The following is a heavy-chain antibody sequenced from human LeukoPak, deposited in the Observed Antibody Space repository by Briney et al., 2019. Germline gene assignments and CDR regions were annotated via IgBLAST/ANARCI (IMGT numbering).Heavy chain of an antibody. CDR3: ARGQWLRFDAFDM. J-gene: IGHJ3*02. D-gene: IGHD5-12*01. CDR1: GFTFSRNS. V-gene: IGHV3-48*04. Sequence: GGSLRLSCAASGFTFSRNSMNWVRQAPGKGLEWVSYSSASGTIFYADSVKGRFTISRDIAKNSLYLQMNSLRAEDTAVYYCARGQWLRFDAFDMWGQGTLITVSS. CDR2: SSASGTI.